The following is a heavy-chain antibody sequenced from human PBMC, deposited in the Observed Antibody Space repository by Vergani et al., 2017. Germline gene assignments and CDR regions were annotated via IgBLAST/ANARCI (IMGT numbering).Heavy chain of an antibody. V-gene: IGHV1-69*01. J-gene: IGHJ4*02. Sequence: QVQLVQSGAEVKKPGSSVKVSCKASGGTFSSYAISWVRQAHGQGLEWMGGIIPIFGTANYAQKFQGRVTITADESTSTAYMELSSLRSEDTAVYYCARERRQHVAGTYYFDYWGQGTLVTVSS. CDR3: ARERRQHVAGTYYFDY. CDR1: GGTFSSYA. CDR2: IIPIFGTA. D-gene: IGHD6-19*01.